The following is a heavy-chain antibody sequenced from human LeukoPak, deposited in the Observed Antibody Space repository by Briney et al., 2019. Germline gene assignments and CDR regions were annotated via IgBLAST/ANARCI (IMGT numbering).Heavy chain of an antibody. D-gene: IGHD7-27*01. CDR1: GFTFDDYA. V-gene: IGHV3-43D*03. CDR2: ISWDGGST. CDR3: ARDLNWETY. J-gene: IGHJ4*02. Sequence: GGSLRLSCAASGFTFDDYAMHWVRHAPGKGLEWVSLISWDGGSTYYADSVKGRFTISRDNSKNSLYLQMNSLRAEDTAVYYCARDLNWETYWGQGTLVSVSS.